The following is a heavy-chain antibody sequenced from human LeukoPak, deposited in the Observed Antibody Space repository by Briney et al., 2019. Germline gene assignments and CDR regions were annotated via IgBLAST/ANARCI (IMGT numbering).Heavy chain of an antibody. Sequence: SETLSLTCTVSGGSISSYYWSWIRQPPGKGLEWIGYIYYSGSTNYNPSLKSRVTISVDTSKNQLSLKLSSVTAADTAVYYCARVHYYDSSGYYPHFDYWGQGTLVTVSS. J-gene: IGHJ4*02. CDR2: IYYSGST. CDR1: GGSISSYY. CDR3: ARVHYYDSSGYYPHFDY. D-gene: IGHD3-22*01. V-gene: IGHV4-59*01.